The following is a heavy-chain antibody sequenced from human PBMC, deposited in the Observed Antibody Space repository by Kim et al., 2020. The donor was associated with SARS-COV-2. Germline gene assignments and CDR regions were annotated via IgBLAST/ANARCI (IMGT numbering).Heavy chain of an antibody. D-gene: IGHD3-22*01. V-gene: IGHV3-11*06. CDR3: VRAGHYDSSGYLRDFDY. J-gene: IGHJ4*02. Sequence: SVKGRFTISRDNDKNSLFLQMNSLRADDTAVYYCVRAGHYDSSGYLRDFDYWGQGTMVTVSS.